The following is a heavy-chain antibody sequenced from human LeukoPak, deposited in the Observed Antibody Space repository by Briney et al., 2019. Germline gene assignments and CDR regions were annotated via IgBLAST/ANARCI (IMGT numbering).Heavy chain of an antibody. CDR2: TYYRSKWYN. CDR1: GDSVSSNSAA. CDR3: ARDITELWFGESYFDY. Sequence: SQTLSLTCAISGDSVSSNSAAWNWIRQSPSRGLEWLGRTYYRSKWYNDYAVSVKSRITINPDTSKNQFSLQLNSVTPEDTAVYYCARDITELWFGESYFDYWGQGTLVTVSS. J-gene: IGHJ4*02. V-gene: IGHV6-1*01. D-gene: IGHD3-10*01.